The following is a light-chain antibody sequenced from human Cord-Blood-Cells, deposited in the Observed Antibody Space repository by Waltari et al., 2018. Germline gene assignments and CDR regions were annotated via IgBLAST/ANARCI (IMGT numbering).Light chain of an antibody. J-gene: IGKJ4*01. V-gene: IGKV3-15*01. CDR3: QQYNNWPLT. CDR2: GAS. CDR1: QSVSSN. Sequence: EIVMTQSPATLSVSPGERATLSCSASQSVSSNLAWYQQKPGQAPRLLIYGASTRATGSPARFSGSGSGTEFTLTISSLQSEDFAVYYCQQYNNWPLTVGGGTKVEIK.